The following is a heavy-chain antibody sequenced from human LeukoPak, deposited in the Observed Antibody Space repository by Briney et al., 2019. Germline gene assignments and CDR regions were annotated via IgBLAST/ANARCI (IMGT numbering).Heavy chain of an antibody. D-gene: IGHD3-3*01. CDR1: GGSFSGYY. Sequence: PSETLSLTCAVDGGSFSGYYGSWIRQPPGKRRGWIGEINHSGSTNYNPSLKSRVTISVDTSKNTFSLKLSCVTAADTAMYYCARGKPNFGVVSTHRRWFDPWGQGTLVIVSS. CDR2: INHSGST. CDR3: ARGKPNFGVVSTHRRWFDP. J-gene: IGHJ5*02. V-gene: IGHV4-34*01.